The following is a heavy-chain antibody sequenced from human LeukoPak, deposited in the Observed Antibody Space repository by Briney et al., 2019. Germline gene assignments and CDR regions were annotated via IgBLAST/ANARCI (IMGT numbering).Heavy chain of an antibody. CDR2: IKSKTDGGTT. V-gene: IGHV3-15*01. D-gene: IGHD1-1*01. CDR1: GITFGNAW. Sequence: PGGSLRLSCAASGITFGNAWMSWVRQAPGKGLEWVGRIKSKTDGGTTDYAAPVKGRFNISRDDSKNTLYLQMNSLKTVDTAVYYCTTDVPGGGMDVWGQGTTVTVSS. J-gene: IGHJ6*02. CDR3: TTDVPGGGMDV.